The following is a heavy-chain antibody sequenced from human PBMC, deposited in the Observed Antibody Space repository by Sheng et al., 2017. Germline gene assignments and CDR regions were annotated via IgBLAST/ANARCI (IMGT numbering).Heavy chain of an antibody. CDR3: ARGLAVAEPFDY. CDR2: ISSSSSYI. CDR1: GFTFSSYS. J-gene: IGHJ4*02. V-gene: IGHV3-21*01. D-gene: IGHD6-19*01. Sequence: EVQLVESGGGLVKPGGSLRLSCAASGFTFSSYSMNWVRQAPGKGLEWVSSISSSSSYIYYADSVKGRFTISRDNAKNSLYLQMNSLRAEDTAVYYCARGLAVAEPFDYWGQGTLVTVSS.